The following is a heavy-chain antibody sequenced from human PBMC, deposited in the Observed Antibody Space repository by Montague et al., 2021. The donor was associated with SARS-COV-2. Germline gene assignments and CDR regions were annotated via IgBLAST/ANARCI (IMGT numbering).Heavy chain of an antibody. CDR3: ARGADRYYFYSMDV. V-gene: IGHV6-1*01. CDR2: TYYRSKWYN. J-gene: IGHJ6*02. D-gene: IGHD6-19*01. Sequence: CAISGDSVSSNRAAWNWIRQSPSRGLEWLGRTYYRSKWYNEYAVSVNSRITINPDTSKNQFSLQVDSVTPEDTAVYYCARGADRYYFYSMDVWGQGTTVTVSS. CDR1: GDSVSSNRAA.